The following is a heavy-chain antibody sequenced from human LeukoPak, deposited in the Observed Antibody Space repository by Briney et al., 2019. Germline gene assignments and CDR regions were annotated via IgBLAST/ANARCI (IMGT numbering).Heavy chain of an antibody. V-gene: IGHV3-23*01. CDR1: GVTVSSNY. D-gene: IGHD2/OR15-2a*01. CDR2: ISGSGIST. CDR3: AKDSTFDFDTFDI. J-gene: IGHJ3*02. Sequence: GGSLRLSCAASGVTVSSNYMSRVRQAPGKGLEWVSAISGSGISTYYADSVKGRFTISRDSSKNTLYLQMNSLRAEDTAVYYCAKDSTFDFDTFDIWGQGTMITVSS.